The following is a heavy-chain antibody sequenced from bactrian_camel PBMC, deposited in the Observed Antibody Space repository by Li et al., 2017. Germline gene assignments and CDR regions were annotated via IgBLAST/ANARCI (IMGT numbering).Heavy chain of an antibody. CDR2: IAGAKSGSNR. Sequence: VQLVESGGGLVQPGGSLRLSCEASGFTLSRFTMTWVRQVPRGGLEWVSTIAGAKSGSNRYYADSVKGRFTISRDNAKNTLYLQMNRLKPEDTAMYYCAAEGHGLDVRSYQYWGQGTQVTVS. V-gene: IGHV3S31*01. CDR1: GFTLSRFT. D-gene: IGHD5*01. J-gene: IGHJ4*01. CDR3: AAEGHGLDVRSYQY.